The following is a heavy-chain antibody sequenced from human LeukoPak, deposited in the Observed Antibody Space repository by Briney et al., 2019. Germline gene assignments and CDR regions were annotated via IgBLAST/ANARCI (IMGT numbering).Heavy chain of an antibody. J-gene: IGHJ6*03. CDR2: INHSGST. V-gene: IGHV4-34*01. CDR3: ARPLWFGSSEGDYYYMDV. Sequence: PSETLSLTCAVYGGSFSGYYWSLIRQPPGKGLEWIGEINHSGSTNYNPSLKSRVTISVDTSKNQFSLKLSSVTAADTAVYYCARPLWFGSSEGDYYYMDVWGKGTTVTVSS. D-gene: IGHD3-10*01. CDR1: GGSFSGYY.